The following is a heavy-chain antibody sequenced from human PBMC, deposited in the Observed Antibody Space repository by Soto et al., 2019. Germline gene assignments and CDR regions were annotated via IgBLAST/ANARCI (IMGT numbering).Heavy chain of an antibody. CDR1: GFTFDDYA. Sequence: EVQLVESGGGLVQPGRSLRLSCAASGFTFDDYAMHWVRQAPGKGLEWVSGISWDSNDIGYADSVKGRFTISRDNAKNSLYLLVNSPRAEDTALYYCAKSYYDSSSYHFWFDYWGQGTLVSVSS. D-gene: IGHD3-22*01. V-gene: IGHV3-9*01. J-gene: IGHJ4*02. CDR3: AKSYYDSSSYHFWFDY. CDR2: ISWDSNDI.